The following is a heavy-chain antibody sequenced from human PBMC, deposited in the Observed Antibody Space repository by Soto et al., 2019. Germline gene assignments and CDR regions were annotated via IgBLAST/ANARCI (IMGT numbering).Heavy chain of an antibody. Sequence: QITLKESGPTLVRPTETLTLTCSFSGFSFSTTGMGVGWVRQPPGEALEWLALLYWTDDKRYSPSLKSRLTITEYSPKNHVVLIMPSIDVVDTTTYYCVHRHYYGSGRRDVDVWGQGLTVTVSS. CDR2: LYWTDDK. CDR1: GFSFSTTGMG. V-gene: IGHV2-5*01. CDR3: VHRHYYGSGRRDVDV. D-gene: IGHD3-10*01. J-gene: IGHJ6*02.